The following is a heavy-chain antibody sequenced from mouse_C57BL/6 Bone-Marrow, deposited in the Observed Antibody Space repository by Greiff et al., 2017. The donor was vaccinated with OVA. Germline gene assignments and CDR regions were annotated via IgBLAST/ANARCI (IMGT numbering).Heavy chain of an antibody. Sequence: EVQLQQSGPVLVKPGASVKMSCKASGYTFTDYYMNWVKQSHGKSLEWIGVINPYNGGTSYNQKFKGKATLTVDKSSSTAYMALNSLTSEDSAVYYCASVYYGGGPYAMDYWGQGTSVTVSS. V-gene: IGHV1-19*01. J-gene: IGHJ4*01. CDR2: INPYNGGT. CDR1: GYTFTDYY. D-gene: IGHD1-1*02. CDR3: ASVYYGGGPYAMDY.